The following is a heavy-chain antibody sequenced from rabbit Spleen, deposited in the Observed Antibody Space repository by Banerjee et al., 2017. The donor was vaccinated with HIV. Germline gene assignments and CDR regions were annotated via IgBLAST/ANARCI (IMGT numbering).Heavy chain of an antibody. CDR1: GFSFSDKYV. J-gene: IGHJ4*01. CDR2: INTSSGNA. Sequence: QSLEESGGGLVKPGRSLTLSCTASGFSFSDKYVMCWVRQAPGKGLEWIGCINTSSGNAVYATWAKGRFTISKTSSTTVTLQMTSLTAADTATYFCARDLAGAIGWNFSLWGPGTLVTVS. V-gene: IGHV1S40*01. D-gene: IGHD4-1*01. CDR3: ARDLAGAIGWNFSL.